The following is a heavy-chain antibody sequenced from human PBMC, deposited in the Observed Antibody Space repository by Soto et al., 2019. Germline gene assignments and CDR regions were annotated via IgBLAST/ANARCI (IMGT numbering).Heavy chain of an antibody. D-gene: IGHD3-16*02. CDR3: ARATAISGAWYDDYVWGSYRPRGWFDP. Sequence: SVKVSCKASGGTFSSYAISWVRQAPGQGLEWMGGIIPIFGTANYAQKFQGRVTITADESTSTAYMELSSLRSEDTAVYYCARATAISGAWYDDYVWGSYRPRGWFDPWGQGTLVTVSS. J-gene: IGHJ5*02. CDR2: IIPIFGTA. V-gene: IGHV1-69*13. CDR1: GGTFSSYA.